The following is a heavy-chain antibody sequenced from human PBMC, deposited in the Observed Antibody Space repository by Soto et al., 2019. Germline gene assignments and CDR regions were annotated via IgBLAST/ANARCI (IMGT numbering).Heavy chain of an antibody. J-gene: IGHJ6*02. Sequence: GESLKISCKGSGYSFTSYWIGWVRQMPGKGLEWMGIIYPGDSDTRYSPSFQGQVTISADKSISTAYLQWSSLKASDTAMYYCARGAAAGSYYYYGMDVWGQGTTATVSS. CDR1: GYSFTSYW. V-gene: IGHV5-51*01. CDR2: IYPGDSDT. CDR3: ARGAAAGSYYYYGMDV. D-gene: IGHD6-13*01.